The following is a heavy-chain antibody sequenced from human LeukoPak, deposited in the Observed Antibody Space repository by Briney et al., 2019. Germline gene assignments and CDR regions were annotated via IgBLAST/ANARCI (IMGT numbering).Heavy chain of an antibody. Sequence: GGSLRLSCAASGFTFSSYEMNWVRQAPGKGLEWVSYISSSGSTIYYADSVKGRFTISRDNAKNSLYLQMNSLRAEDTAVYYCARGETLEYFQHWGQGTLVTVSS. J-gene: IGHJ1*01. CDR1: GFTFSSYE. CDR3: ARGETLEYFQH. CDR2: ISSSGSTI. V-gene: IGHV3-48*03.